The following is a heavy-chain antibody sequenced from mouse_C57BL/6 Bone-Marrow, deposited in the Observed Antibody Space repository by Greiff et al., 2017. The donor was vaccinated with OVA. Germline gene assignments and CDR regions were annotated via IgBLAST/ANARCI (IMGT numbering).Heavy chain of an antibody. CDR3: TPIYYYGSSYSY. CDR2: IDPENGDT. V-gene: IGHV14-4*01. CDR1: GFNIKDDY. J-gene: IGHJ2*01. Sequence: EVKLLESGAELVRPGASVKLSCTASGFNIKDDYMHWVKQRPEQGLEWIGWIDPENGDTEYASKFQGKATITADTSSNTAYLQLSSLTSEDTAVYYCTPIYYYGSSYSYWGQGTTLTVSS. D-gene: IGHD1-1*01.